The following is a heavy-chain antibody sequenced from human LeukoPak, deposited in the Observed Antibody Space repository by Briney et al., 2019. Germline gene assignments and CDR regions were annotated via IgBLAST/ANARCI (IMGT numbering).Heavy chain of an antibody. CDR3: ARQTGSGLFILP. D-gene: IGHD3/OR15-3a*01. V-gene: IGHV4-39*01. CDR2: IYYSGNT. J-gene: IGHJ4*02. Sequence: SETLSLTCTVSGGSISSSSYYWGWIRQPPGKGLEWIGSIYYSGNTYYNASLKSQVSISIDTSKNRFSLKLTSVTAADTAVYYCARQTGSGLFILPGGQGTLVTVSS. CDR1: GGSISSSSYY.